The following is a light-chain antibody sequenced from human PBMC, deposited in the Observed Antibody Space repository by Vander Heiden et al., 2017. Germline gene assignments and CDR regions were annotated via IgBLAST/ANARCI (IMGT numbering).Light chain of an antibody. V-gene: IGKV3-20*01. CDR1: QSVSSSY. Sequence: DIVLTQSPGTLSLSPGERATLSCRASQSVSSSYLAWYQQKPGQAPRLLIYGASSRATGIPDRFSGSGSGTDFTLTISRLEPEDFAVYFCQQYGSSPPYTFGQGTNLEIK. CDR3: QQYGSSPPYT. CDR2: GAS. J-gene: IGKJ2*01.